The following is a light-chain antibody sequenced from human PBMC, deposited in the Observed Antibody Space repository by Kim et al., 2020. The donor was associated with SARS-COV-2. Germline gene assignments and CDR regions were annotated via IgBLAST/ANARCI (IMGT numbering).Light chain of an antibody. CDR3: QTWGTGIEV. J-gene: IGLJ3*02. CDR2: VNNDGRH. CDR1: RGRSSDA. Sequence: ASVKPTCNVGRGRSSDAVAWHQKQPGKGLRFLMKVNNDGRHRKGDGIPDRFTGSSSGAERYLTISSLQSEDEADYYCQTWGTGIEVFGGGTQLTVL. V-gene: IGLV4-69*01.